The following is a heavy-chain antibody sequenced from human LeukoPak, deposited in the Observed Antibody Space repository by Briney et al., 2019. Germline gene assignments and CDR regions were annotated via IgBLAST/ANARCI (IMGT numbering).Heavy chain of an antibody. Sequence: ASVKVSCKASGYTFTSYGISWVRQAPGQGLEWMGWISAYNGNTNYAQKFQGRVTITADESTSTAYMELSSLRSEDTAVYYCARDSGSRYYGSGSYYYYGMDVWGQGTTVTVSS. D-gene: IGHD3-10*01. CDR2: ISAYNGNT. CDR1: GYTFTSYG. V-gene: IGHV1-18*01. CDR3: ARDSGSRYYGSGSYYYYGMDV. J-gene: IGHJ6*02.